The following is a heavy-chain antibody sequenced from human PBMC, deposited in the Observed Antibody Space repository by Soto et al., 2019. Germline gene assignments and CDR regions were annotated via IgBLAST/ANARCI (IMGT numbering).Heavy chain of an antibody. Sequence: QVQLVQSGAEVKKPGSSVKVSCKASGGTFSSYAISWVRQAPGQGLEWMGGIIPIFGTANYAQKFQGRVKITADESTSTGYLELSSVRSEDTAVYYCARENWNDAGWFDPWGQGTLVTVSS. CDR2: IIPIFGTA. CDR3: ARENWNDAGWFDP. D-gene: IGHD1-1*01. J-gene: IGHJ5*02. V-gene: IGHV1-69*01. CDR1: GGTFSSYA.